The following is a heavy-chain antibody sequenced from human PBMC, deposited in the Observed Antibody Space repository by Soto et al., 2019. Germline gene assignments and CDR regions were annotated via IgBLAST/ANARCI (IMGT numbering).Heavy chain of an antibody. CDR1: GFTFSSYG. CDR3: AKDGYGAVAGTFDY. Sequence: QVQLVESGGGVVQPGRSLRLSCAASGFTFSSYGMHWVRQAPGKGLEWVAVISYDGSNKYYADSVKGRFTISRDNSKNTLYLQMNSLRAEVTAVYYCAKDGYGAVAGTFDYWGQGTLVTVSS. J-gene: IGHJ4*02. V-gene: IGHV3-30*18. CDR2: ISYDGSNK. D-gene: IGHD6-19*01.